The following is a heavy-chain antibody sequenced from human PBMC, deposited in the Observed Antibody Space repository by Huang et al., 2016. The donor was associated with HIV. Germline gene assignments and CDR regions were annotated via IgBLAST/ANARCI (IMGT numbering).Heavy chain of an antibody. D-gene: IGHD1-1*01. CDR3: ASSQRLGTENFLDP. CDR2: INPSGVRT. Sequence: QVQLVQSGAEVRKPGASVKVSCRASGHTFTTYYMHWVRQAPGQGLEWMGTINPSGVRTTYAEKFQGRITMTRDTSTGIVYMDLSSLRSEDTAVYYCASSQRLGTENFLDPWGQGTLVTVSS. CDR1: GHTFTTYY. V-gene: IGHV1-46*01. J-gene: IGHJ5*02.